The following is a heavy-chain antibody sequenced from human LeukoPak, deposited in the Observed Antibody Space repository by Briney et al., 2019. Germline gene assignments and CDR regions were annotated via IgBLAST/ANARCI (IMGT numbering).Heavy chain of an antibody. D-gene: IGHD6-13*01. CDR3: ARGTSYRWQQLASFDS. Sequence: SETLSLTCTVSGGSVSSGNYHWSWIRQSAGEGLEWIGRIYASGSTNYKPSLNSRVTISLDTSKNQFSLKLTSVTAADTAVYYCARGTSYRWQQLASFDSWGQGTLVTVSS. J-gene: IGHJ4*02. CDR1: GGSVSSGNYH. CDR2: IYASGST. V-gene: IGHV4-61*02.